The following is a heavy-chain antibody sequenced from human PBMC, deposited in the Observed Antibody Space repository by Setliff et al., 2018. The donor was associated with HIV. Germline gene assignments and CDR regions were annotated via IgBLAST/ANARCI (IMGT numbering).Heavy chain of an antibody. D-gene: IGHD6-13*01. CDR3: VRGGYSSTWYYYYYMDV. J-gene: IGHJ6*03. CDR2: VYFSGST. Sequence: SETLSLTCTVSGGSLSNYYWSWIRQSPGKGLAWVGYVYFSGSTEYNPSLRGRVTISVDTSKNQLSLKLTSVTAADTAVYYCVRGGYSSTWYYYYYMDVWGKGTTVTVSS. V-gene: IGHV4-59*01. CDR1: GGSLSNYY.